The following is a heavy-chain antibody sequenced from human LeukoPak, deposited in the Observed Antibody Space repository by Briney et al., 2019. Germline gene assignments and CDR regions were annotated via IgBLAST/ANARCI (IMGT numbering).Heavy chain of an antibody. J-gene: IGHJ5*02. V-gene: IGHV3-23*01. Sequence: PGGSLRLSCAASGITFNNYGMSWVRQAPGKGLEWVSSISNGGDHRFYADSVRGRFTISRDNSKNTLYLQMDSLRAEDTAVYYCAKAAKFTRITIFSWFDPWGQGTLVTVSS. CDR1: GITFNNYG. CDR3: AKAAKFTRITIFSWFDP. CDR2: ISNGGDHR. D-gene: IGHD3-3*01.